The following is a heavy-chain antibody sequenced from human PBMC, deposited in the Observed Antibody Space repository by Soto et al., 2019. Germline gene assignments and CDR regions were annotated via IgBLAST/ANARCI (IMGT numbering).Heavy chain of an antibody. V-gene: IGHV3-30*03. CDR2: ISYDGSNK. D-gene: IGHD3-3*01. Sequence: GGSLRLSCAASGFTFSSYGMHWVRQAPGKGLEWVAVISYDGSNKYYADSVKGRFTISGDNSKNTLYLQMNSLRSEDTAVYYCARGLIPPKRFLEWLPPYYFDYWGQGTMVTVSS. CDR3: ARGLIPPKRFLEWLPPYYFDY. CDR1: GFTFSSYG. J-gene: IGHJ4*02.